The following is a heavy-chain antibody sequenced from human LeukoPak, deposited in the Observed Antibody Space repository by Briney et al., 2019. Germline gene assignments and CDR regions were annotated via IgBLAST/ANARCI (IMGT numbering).Heavy chain of an antibody. D-gene: IGHD1-26*01. Sequence: PGGSLRLSCAASGFTFDDYAMHWVRQAPGKGLEWVSGISWNSGSIGYADSVKGRFTISRDNAKNSLYLQMNSLRAEDTALYYCAKDDSPIVGATSFDYWGQGTLVTVSS. CDR2: ISWNSGSI. CDR1: GFTFDDYA. J-gene: IGHJ4*02. CDR3: AKDDSPIVGATSFDY. V-gene: IGHV3-9*01.